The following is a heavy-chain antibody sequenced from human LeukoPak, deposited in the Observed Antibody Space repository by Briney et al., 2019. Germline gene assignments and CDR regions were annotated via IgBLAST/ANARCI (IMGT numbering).Heavy chain of an antibody. Sequence: GGSLRLSCAASGFTFSSYSMNWVRQAPGKGLEWVSYISSSSSTIYYADSVKGRFTISRDNAKNSLYLQMNSLRAEDTAVYYCARDLFGVNGRYWGQGTLVTVSS. CDR3: ARDLFGVNGRY. CDR1: GFTFSSYS. J-gene: IGHJ4*02. CDR2: ISSSSSTI. V-gene: IGHV3-48*01. D-gene: IGHD3-10*02.